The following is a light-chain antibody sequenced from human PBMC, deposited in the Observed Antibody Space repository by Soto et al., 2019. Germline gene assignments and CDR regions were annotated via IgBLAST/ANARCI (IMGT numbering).Light chain of an antibody. CDR1: SYNIGHNY. CDR3: GTWDSSLSAVV. Sequence: QSVLTQPPSVSAAPGQTVTISCSGSSYNIGHNYVSWYQQLPGTAPKLLIYDNNKRPSGIPDRFSGYKSGTSATLGITGLQTGDEADYYCGTWDSSLSAVVFGGGTKLTVL. CDR2: DNN. J-gene: IGLJ2*01. V-gene: IGLV1-51*01.